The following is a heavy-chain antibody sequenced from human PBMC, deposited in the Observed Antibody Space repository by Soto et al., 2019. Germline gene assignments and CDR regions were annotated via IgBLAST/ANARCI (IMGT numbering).Heavy chain of an antibody. J-gene: IGHJ5*02. Sequence: SETLSLTCTVSGGSISSSSYYWGWIRQPPGKGLEWIGSIYYSGSTYYNPSLKSRVTISVDTSKNQFSLKLSSVTAADTAVYYFASSLRYFDWLLSFYWFDPWGQGTLVTVSS. CDR2: IYYSGST. V-gene: IGHV4-39*01. CDR1: GGSISSSSYY. CDR3: ASSLRYFDWLLSFYWFDP. D-gene: IGHD3-9*01.